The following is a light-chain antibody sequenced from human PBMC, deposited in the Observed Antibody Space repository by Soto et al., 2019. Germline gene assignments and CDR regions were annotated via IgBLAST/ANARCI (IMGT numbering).Light chain of an antibody. CDR1: SSDVGGYNY. CDR3: CSYTSSSTLDPYV. CDR2: DVS. Sequence: QSVLTQPASVSGSPGQSITISCTGTSSDVGGYNYVSWYQQHPGKAPKLMIYDVSNRPSGVSNRFSGSKSGNTASLTISGLQAEDEADYYCCSYTSSSTLDPYVFGTGIKVTVL. J-gene: IGLJ1*01. V-gene: IGLV2-14*01.